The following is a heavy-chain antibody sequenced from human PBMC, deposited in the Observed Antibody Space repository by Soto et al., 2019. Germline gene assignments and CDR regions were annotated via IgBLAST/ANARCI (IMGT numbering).Heavy chain of an antibody. CDR3: ARERVVPAAIDYYYGMDV. CDR2: ISSSGSTI. V-gene: IGHV3-11*01. J-gene: IGHJ6*02. CDR1: GFTCSDYY. Sequence: GGSLRLSCAASGFTCSDYYMSWIRQAPGKGLEWVSYISSSGSTIYYADSVKGRFTISRDNAKNSLYLQMNSLRAEDTAVYYCARERVVPAAIDYYYGMDVWGQGTKVTVSS. D-gene: IGHD2-2*02.